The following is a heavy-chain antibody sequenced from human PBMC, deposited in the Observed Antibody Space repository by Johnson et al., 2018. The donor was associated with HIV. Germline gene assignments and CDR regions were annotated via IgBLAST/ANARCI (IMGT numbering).Heavy chain of an antibody. V-gene: IGHV3-30*03. CDR2: ISYDGSNK. Sequence: VQLVESGGGLVKPGGSLRLSCAASGFTFSSYGMHWVRQAPGKGLEWVAVISYDGSNKYYADSVKGRFIISRDNAKNSLYLQMNSLRAEDTALYYCARPGGGAPDAFDIWGQGTMVTVSS. CDR1: GFTFSSYG. CDR3: ARPGGGAPDAFDI. D-gene: IGHD3-10*01. J-gene: IGHJ3*02.